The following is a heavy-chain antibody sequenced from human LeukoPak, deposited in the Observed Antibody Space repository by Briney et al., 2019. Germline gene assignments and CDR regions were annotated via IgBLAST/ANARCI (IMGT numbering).Heavy chain of an antibody. D-gene: IGHD3-22*01. J-gene: IGHJ4*02. CDR2: IYSGGLT. CDR1: GFTFSDYY. V-gene: IGHV3-66*01. Sequence: PGESLRLSCAASGFTFSDYYMSWVRQAPGKGLEWVSIIYSGGLTYYADSVKGRFTISRDNSKNTLYLQMNSLRAEDTAVYYCASDYDSTLSFDYWGQGTLVTVSS. CDR3: ASDYDSTLSFDY.